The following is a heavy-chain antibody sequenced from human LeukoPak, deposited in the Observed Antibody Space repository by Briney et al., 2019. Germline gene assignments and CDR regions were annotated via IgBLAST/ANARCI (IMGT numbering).Heavy chain of an antibody. Sequence: AETLSLTCTVSGGSISSYYWSWIRQPPGKGLEWIGFIYYSGSTNYSPSLKSRVTISVDTSKNQFSLKLTSVTAADTAVYYCARHGNGAFDIWGQGTMVTVSS. CDR3: ARHGNGAFDI. CDR2: IYYSGST. V-gene: IGHV4-59*08. J-gene: IGHJ3*02. CDR1: GGSISSYY. D-gene: IGHD1-1*01.